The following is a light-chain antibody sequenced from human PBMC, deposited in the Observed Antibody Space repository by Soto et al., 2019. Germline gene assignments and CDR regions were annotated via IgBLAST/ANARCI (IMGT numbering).Light chain of an antibody. Sequence: EIVLTQSPATLSSSPGETATLSCRASQYVGTRLAWYQHKPGQAPRLLIYYTSNRATGIPARFSGSGSGTDLTITINSLAPEDFEIYYCHQRQSWPRTFGQGTKVDIK. CDR3: HQRQSWPRT. J-gene: IGKJ1*01. V-gene: IGKV3-11*01. CDR2: YTS. CDR1: QYVGTR.